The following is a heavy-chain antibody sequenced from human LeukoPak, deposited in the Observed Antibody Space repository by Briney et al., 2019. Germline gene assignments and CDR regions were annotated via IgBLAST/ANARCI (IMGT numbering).Heavy chain of an antibody. Sequence: PSETLSLTCTVSGDSITNSYWAWIRQPPGKGLEWIANVSNNGRKNYNPSLKSRVTISMDTSKNQFSLRLNSLTAADTAVYYCAREVSRSWAPGAFDDWGQGTRVTVSS. CDR1: GDSITNSY. V-gene: IGHV4-59*01. CDR2: VSNNGRK. D-gene: IGHD6-13*01. CDR3: AREVSRSWAPGAFDD. J-gene: IGHJ3*01.